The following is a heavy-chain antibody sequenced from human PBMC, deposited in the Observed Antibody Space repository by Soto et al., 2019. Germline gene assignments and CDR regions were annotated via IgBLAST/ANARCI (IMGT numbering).Heavy chain of an antibody. J-gene: IGHJ5*02. Sequence: QVQLQESGPGLVKPSETLSLTCTVSGGSISSYYWSWIRQPPGKGLEWIGYIYYSGSTNYNPSLKSRVTISVDTAKNQFSLKLSSVTAADTAVYYCARESTEWFDPWGQGTLVTVSS. CDR2: IYYSGST. CDR1: GGSISSYY. CDR3: ARESTEWFDP. V-gene: IGHV4-59*01.